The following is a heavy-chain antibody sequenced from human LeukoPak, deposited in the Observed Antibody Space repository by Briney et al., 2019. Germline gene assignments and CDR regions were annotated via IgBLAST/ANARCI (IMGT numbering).Heavy chain of an antibody. J-gene: IGHJ3*02. D-gene: IGHD3-10*01. CDR3: ARLWFGELNDAFDI. CDR1: GGSIGSNY. CDR2: IYYTGGT. V-gene: IGHV4-59*08. Sequence: SETLSLTCTVSGGSIGSNYWTWIRQPPGKGLEYIGYIYYTGGTNYNPSLKSRVTISVDTSKNQFSLKLSSVTAADTAVYYCARLWFGELNDAFDIWGQGTMVAVSS.